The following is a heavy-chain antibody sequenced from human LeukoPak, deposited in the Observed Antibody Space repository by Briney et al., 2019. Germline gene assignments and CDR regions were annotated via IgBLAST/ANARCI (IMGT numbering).Heavy chain of an antibody. CDR1: GYTFTSYY. CDR3: ARDPYSSGWLLEISFDY. V-gene: IGHV1-46*01. D-gene: IGHD6-19*01. J-gene: IGHJ4*02. CDR2: INPSGGST. Sequence: APVKVSCKASGYTFTSYYMHWVRQAPGQGLEWMGIINPSGGSTSYAQKFQGRVTMTRDTSTSTVYMELSSLRSEDTAVYYCARDPYSSGWLLEISFDYWGQGTLVTVSS.